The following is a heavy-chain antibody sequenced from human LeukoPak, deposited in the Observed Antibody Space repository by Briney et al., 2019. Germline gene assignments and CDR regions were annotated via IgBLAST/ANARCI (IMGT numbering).Heavy chain of an antibody. D-gene: IGHD2-2*01. J-gene: IGHJ3*01. CDR2: ISGSGGST. CDR1: GFTFSSFA. V-gene: IGHV3-23*01. CDR3: AKDRSCSGSSCNGGS. Sequence: RGSLRLSCSASGFTFSSFAMSWVRQAPGRGLEWVSAISGSGGSTFYADSVKGRFTISRDNSKNTLFLQMNGLRAEATAVYYCAKDRSCSGSSCNGGSWGQGTMVSVSS.